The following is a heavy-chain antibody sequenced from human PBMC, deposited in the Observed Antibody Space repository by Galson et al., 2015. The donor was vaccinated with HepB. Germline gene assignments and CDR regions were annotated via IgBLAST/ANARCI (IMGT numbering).Heavy chain of an antibody. CDR2: INPNSGGT. CDR1: GYTFTGYY. V-gene: IGHV1-2*02. CDR3: AREPTHHYCSSTSCYTGLYYYYYMDV. J-gene: IGHJ6*03. Sequence: SVKVSCKASGYTFTGYYMHWVRQAPGQGLEWMGWINPNSGGTNYAQKFQGRVSMTRDTSISTAYMELSRLRSDDTAAYYCAREPTHHYCSSTSCYTGLYYYYYMDVWGKGTTVTVSS. D-gene: IGHD2-2*02.